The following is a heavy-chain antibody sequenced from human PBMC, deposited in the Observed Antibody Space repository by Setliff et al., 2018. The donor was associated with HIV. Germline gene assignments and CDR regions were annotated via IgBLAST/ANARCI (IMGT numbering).Heavy chain of an antibody. V-gene: IGHV1-69*13. J-gene: IGHJ6*03. Sequence: SVKVSCKASGGAFSASGFSWVRQAPGQGLEWMGGTIPAFGTADYAQKFQGRVTIPADASTSTAYMELISLRSEDTAVYYCARGEGSGWDTVEENYYNLDVWGPGTTVTVSS. CDR3: ARGEGSGWDTVEENYYNLDV. CDR2: TIPAFGTA. CDR1: GGAFSASG. D-gene: IGHD6-19*01.